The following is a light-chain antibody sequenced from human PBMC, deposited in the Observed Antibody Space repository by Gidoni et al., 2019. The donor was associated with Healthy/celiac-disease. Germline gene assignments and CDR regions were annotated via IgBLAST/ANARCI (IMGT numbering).Light chain of an antibody. V-gene: IGKV3-11*01. CDR2: DAS. Sequence: EIVLTQSPATLSLSPGERATLSCRASQSVSSYLAWYQQKPCQAPRPLIYDASNRATGLPARFSGSGSGTDFTLTISSLGPEDFAVYYCQQRSNWPPYTFGQGTKLEIK. CDR3: QQRSNWPPYT. J-gene: IGKJ2*01. CDR1: QSVSSY.